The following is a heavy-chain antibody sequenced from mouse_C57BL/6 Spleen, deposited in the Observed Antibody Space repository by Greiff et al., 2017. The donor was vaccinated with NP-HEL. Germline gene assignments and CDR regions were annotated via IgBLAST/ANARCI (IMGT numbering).Heavy chain of an antibody. CDR1: GFTFSDYY. CDR3: ARGGGGYDEGFAY. J-gene: IGHJ3*01. D-gene: IGHD2-2*01. Sequence: EVQLVESEGGLVQPGSSMKLSCTASGFTFSDYYMAWVRQVPEKGLEWVANIKYDGSSTYYLDSLKSRFIISRDNAKNILYLQMSSLKSEDTATYYCARGGGGYDEGFAYWGQGTLVTVSA. V-gene: IGHV5-16*01. CDR2: IKYDGSST.